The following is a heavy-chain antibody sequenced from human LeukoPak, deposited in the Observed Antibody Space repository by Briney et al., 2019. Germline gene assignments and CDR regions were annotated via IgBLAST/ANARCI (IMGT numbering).Heavy chain of an antibody. Sequence: GGSLRLSCVTSGFTFTNHWMSWVRQAPGKGLEWVANIREDGGHTNYVDSVKGRFTISRDNAKNSLYLQMNSLRAEDTAVYYCARSLHYYDSSGYYFDYWGQGTLVTVSS. CDR2: IREDGGHT. V-gene: IGHV3-7*01. D-gene: IGHD3-22*01. CDR1: GFTFTNHW. J-gene: IGHJ4*02. CDR3: ARSLHYYDSSGYYFDY.